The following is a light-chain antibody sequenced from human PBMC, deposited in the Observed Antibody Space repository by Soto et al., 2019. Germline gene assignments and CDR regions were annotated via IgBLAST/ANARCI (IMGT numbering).Light chain of an antibody. CDR3: KRYDSLPPP. V-gene: IGKV1-33*01. J-gene: IGKJ5*01. CDR1: HDIKDF. CDR2: DAS. Sequence: DIQMTQSPSSLSASVGDRVTITCQASHDIKDFLNWFQEKPGKAPKLLIYDASNLQTGVPSRFSESGSGTHFTFTISSLQPKDIETYYCKRYDSLPPPFGQGTRLDIK.